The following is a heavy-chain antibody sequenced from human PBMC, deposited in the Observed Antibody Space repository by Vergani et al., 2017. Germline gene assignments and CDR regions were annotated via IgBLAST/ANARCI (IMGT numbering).Heavy chain of an antibody. CDR1: GYTFTSYG. CDR2: IIPIFGTA. D-gene: IGHD6-19*01. V-gene: IGHV1-69*13. CDR3: ARPYSSGWYSGSKNAFDI. Sequence: QVQLVQSGAEVKKPGASVKVSCKASGYTFTSYGISWVRQAPGQGLEWMGWIIPIFGTANYAQKFQGRVTITADESTSTAYMELSSLRSEDTAVYYCARPYSSGWYSGSKNAFDIWGQGTMVTVSS. J-gene: IGHJ3*02.